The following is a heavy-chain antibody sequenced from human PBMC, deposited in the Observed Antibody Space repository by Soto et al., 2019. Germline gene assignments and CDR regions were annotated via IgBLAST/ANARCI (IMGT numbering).Heavy chain of an antibody. J-gene: IGHJ6*03. CDR1: GFTFSSHA. D-gene: IGHD3-10*01. CDR3: AHTPGMVRGVTGHYYYQYTDV. CDR2: ISVSGAST. Sequence: EVQLSEYGGGVVQPGWSLRLSCAASGFTFSSHAMTWVRQVPGKGLEWVSVISVSGASTYYAGSVKGRFTVSRDNSNYTLYLQMNGLRADDTAVYYCAHTPGMVRGVTGHYYYQYTDVWGKGATVTVSS. V-gene: IGHV3-23*01.